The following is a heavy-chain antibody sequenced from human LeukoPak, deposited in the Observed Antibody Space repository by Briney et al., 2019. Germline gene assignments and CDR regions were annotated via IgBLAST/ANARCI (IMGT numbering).Heavy chain of an antibody. D-gene: IGHD6-19*01. CDR3: AREEAGLSGWSFDY. J-gene: IGHJ4*02. CDR1: GGSISSSSYY. V-gene: IGHV4-39*02. Sequence: SETLSLTCTVSGGSISSSSYYWGWIRQPPGKGLEWIGSIYYSGSTYYNPSLKSRVTISVDTSKNQFSLKLSSVTAADTAVYYCAREEAGLSGWSFDYWGQGTLVTVSS. CDR2: IYYSGST.